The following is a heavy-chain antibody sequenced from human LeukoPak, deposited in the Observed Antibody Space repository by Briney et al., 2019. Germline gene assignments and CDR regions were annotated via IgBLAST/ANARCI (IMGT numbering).Heavy chain of an antibody. J-gene: IGHJ4*02. CDR2: ISSSSRTL. CDR3: ARVRGAYNYFDY. Sequence: AGGSLRLSCAASGFTFSSYSMNWVRQAPGKGLEWVSYISSSSRTLYYADSVEGRFTISRDNAKNSLYLQMNSLRAEDTAVYYCARVRGAYNYFDYWGQGTLVTVSS. CDR1: GFTFSSYS. V-gene: IGHV3-48*01. D-gene: IGHD3-10*01.